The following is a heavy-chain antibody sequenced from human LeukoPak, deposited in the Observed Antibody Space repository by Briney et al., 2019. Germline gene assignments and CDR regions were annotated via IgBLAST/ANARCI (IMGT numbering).Heavy chain of an antibody. CDR2: ISWNSGSI. V-gene: IGHV3-9*01. D-gene: IGHD3-9*01. CDR3: AKASNLILTGYPDY. CDR1: GFTFDDYA. J-gene: IGHJ4*02. Sequence: GRSLRLSCAASGFTFDDYAMHWVRQAPGKGLEWVSGISWNSGSIGYADSVKGRFTISRDNAKNSLYLQMNSLGAEDTALYYCAKASNLILTGYPDYWGQGTLVTVSS.